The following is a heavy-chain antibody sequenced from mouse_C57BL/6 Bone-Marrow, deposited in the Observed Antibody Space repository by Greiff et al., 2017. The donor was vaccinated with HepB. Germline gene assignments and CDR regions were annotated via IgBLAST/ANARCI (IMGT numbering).Heavy chain of an antibody. V-gene: IGHV1-82*01. D-gene: IGHD1-1*01. J-gene: IGHJ2*01. Sequence: QVQLKESGPELVKPGASVKISCKASGYAFSSSWMNWVKQRPGKGLEWIGRIYPGDGDTNYNGKLKGKATLTADKSSSTTYMQLSSLTSEDSAVYFCARRITTVVAPFDYWGQGTTLTVSS. CDR2: IYPGDGDT. CDR3: ARRITTVVAPFDY. CDR1: GYAFSSSW.